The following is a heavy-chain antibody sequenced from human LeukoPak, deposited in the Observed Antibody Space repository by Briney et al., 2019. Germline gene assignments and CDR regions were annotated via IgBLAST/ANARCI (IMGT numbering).Heavy chain of an antibody. D-gene: IGHD3-16*01. CDR3: ARVKDPGGYYYYYYMDV. Sequence: SETLSLTCAVYGGSFSGYYWGWIRQPPGKGLEWIGEINDSGSTKYNPSLKSRVTISIDTSKNQFSLKVTSVTAADTAVYYCARVKDPGGYYYYYYMDVWGKGTTVTVSS. J-gene: IGHJ6*03. CDR1: GGSFSGYY. V-gene: IGHV4-34*01. CDR2: INDSGST.